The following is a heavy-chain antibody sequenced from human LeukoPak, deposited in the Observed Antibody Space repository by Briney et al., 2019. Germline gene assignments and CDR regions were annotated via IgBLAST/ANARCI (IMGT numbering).Heavy chain of an antibody. Sequence: GGSLRLSCAASGFTFSSYAMSWVRQAPGKGLEWVSRISGSGGITYYADSVKGRFTISRDNSKNTLYLQMNSLRAEDTAVYYCAEAPTVTTLHSYGMDVWGQGTTVTVSS. CDR2: ISGSGGIT. D-gene: IGHD4-17*01. CDR1: GFTFSSYA. CDR3: AEAPTVTTLHSYGMDV. V-gene: IGHV3-23*01. J-gene: IGHJ6*02.